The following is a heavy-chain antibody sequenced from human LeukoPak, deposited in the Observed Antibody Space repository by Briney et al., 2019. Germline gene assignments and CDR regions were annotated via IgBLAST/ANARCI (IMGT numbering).Heavy chain of an antibody. CDR2: ISGSGGST. J-gene: IGHJ4*02. Sequence: GGSLRLSCAASGFTFSSYAMSWVRQAPGKGLEWVSGISGSGGSTYYADSVKGRFTISRDNSKNTLYLQMNSLRAEDTAVYYCAKTPGDYFDLFDYWGQGTLVTVSS. CDR3: AKTPGDYFDLFDY. D-gene: IGHD3-9*01. CDR1: GFTFSSYA. V-gene: IGHV3-23*01.